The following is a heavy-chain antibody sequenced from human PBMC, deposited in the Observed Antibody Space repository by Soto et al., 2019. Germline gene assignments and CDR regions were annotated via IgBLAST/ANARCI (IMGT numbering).Heavy chain of an antibody. CDR1: GVSISSGGYY. J-gene: IGHJ4*02. D-gene: IGHD4-17*01. Sequence: PSETLSLTCTVSGVSISSGGYYWSWIRQHPGKGLEWIGYIYYSGSTYYNPSLKSRVTISVDTSKNQFSLKLSSVTAADTAVYYCARARGNYGDYAADYWGQGTLVTVSS. V-gene: IGHV4-31*02. CDR2: IYYSGST. CDR3: ARARGNYGDYAADY.